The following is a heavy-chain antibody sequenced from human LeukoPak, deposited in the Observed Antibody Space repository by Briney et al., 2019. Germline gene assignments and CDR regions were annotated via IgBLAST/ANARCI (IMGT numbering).Heavy chain of an antibody. Sequence: ASVKVSCKASGYTFTPYEIIWVRQPTGQGLEWMGSINTRTGFVNYPHQLQGRITVTTDTSTSTSYMELASLRFDDSARYYCARNRLGLGLWGQGTLVTVSS. J-gene: IGHJ4*02. CDR2: INTRTGFV. CDR3: ARNRLGLGL. CDR1: GYTFTPYE. D-gene: IGHD3-16*01. V-gene: IGHV1-18*01.